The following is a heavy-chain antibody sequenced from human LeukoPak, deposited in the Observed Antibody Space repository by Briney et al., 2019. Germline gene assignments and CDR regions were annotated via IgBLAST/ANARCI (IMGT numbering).Heavy chain of an antibody. D-gene: IGHD5-18*01. Sequence: SETLSLTCTVSGGSISSSSYYWGWIRQPPGKGLEWIGSIYYSGSTYYNPSLKSRVTISVDTSKNQFSLKLSSVTAADTAVYYCARSRWGGYSYGDFDYWGQGTLVTVSS. CDR3: ARSRWGGYSYGDFDY. CDR2: IYYSGST. V-gene: IGHV4-39*01. J-gene: IGHJ4*02. CDR1: GGSISSSSYY.